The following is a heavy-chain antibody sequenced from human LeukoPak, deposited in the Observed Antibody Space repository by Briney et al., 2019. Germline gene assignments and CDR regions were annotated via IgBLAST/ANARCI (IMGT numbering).Heavy chain of an antibody. J-gene: IGHJ5*02. CDR3: ATVYLLRVRGVIPNGFDP. D-gene: IGHD3-10*01. V-gene: IGHV1-69*13. CDR1: GGTFSSYA. Sequence: ASVRVSCKASGGTFSSYAISWVRQAPGQGLEWMGGIIPIFGTANYAQKFQGRVTITADESTSTAYMELSSLRSEDTAVYYCATVYLLRVRGVIPNGFDPWGQGTLVTVSS. CDR2: IIPIFGTA.